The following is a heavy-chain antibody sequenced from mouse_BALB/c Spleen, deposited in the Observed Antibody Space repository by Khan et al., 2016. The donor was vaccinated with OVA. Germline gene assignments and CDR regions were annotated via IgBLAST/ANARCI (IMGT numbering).Heavy chain of an antibody. CDR3: ARTARIKY. J-gene: IGHJ2*01. CDR2: ISHSGGT. V-gene: IGHV3-2*02. Sequence: VQLKESGPGLVKPSQSLSLTCTVTGYSITSGYGWNWIRQFPGNKLEWMGYISHSGGTNYNPSLKSRISITLDTSKNQSFLQLNSVTTEDTATYYCARTARIKYWGQGTTLTVSS. CDR1: GYSITSGYG. D-gene: IGHD1-2*01.